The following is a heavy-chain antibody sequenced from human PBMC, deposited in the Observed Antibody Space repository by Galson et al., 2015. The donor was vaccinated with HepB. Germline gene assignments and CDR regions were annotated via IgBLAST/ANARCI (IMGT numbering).Heavy chain of an antibody. V-gene: IGHV3-11*03. CDR2: ISNSGAYT. D-gene: IGHD3-16*01. Sequence: SLRLSCAASGFSFSDHYMSWIRQAPGKGLEWISYISNSGAYTNNAEGRFTVSRDNAENSLYLQMNNLRGEDTAVYYCARTVGLGPGGHFDYWGQGILVIVSS. CDR1: GFSFSDHY. CDR3: ARTVGLGPGGHFDY. J-gene: IGHJ4*02.